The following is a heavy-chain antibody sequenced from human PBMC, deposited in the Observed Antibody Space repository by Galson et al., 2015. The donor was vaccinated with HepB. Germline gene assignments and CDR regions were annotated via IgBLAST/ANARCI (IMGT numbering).Heavy chain of an antibody. CDR1: GFIFSNYE. CDR2: ISSSGGLL. Sequence: SLRLSCAVSGFIFSNYELSWVRQAPGKGLEWIAYISSSGGLLYHADAVKGRFTVSRDNAKNALFLQMNSLRAEDTAIYYCARAYCGADCSAGEDYYFDYWGQGTLVTVSS. D-gene: IGHD2-21*02. V-gene: IGHV3-48*03. CDR3: ARAYCGADCSAGEDYYFDY. J-gene: IGHJ4*02.